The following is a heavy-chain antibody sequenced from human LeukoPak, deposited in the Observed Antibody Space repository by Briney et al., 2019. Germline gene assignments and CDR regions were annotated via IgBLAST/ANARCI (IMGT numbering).Heavy chain of an antibody. J-gene: IGHJ4*02. D-gene: IGHD2-15*01. V-gene: IGHV1-18*01. CDR1: GYTFTSYG. CDR3: ARAPRGFCSGGSCFDF. CDR2: ISAYNGNT. Sequence: ASVKVSCKASGYTFTSYGISWVRQAPGQGLEWMGWISAYNGNTNYAQKLQGRVTMTTDTSTSTAYMELRGLRSDDTAVYYCARAPRGFCSGGSCFDFWGQGTLVTVSS.